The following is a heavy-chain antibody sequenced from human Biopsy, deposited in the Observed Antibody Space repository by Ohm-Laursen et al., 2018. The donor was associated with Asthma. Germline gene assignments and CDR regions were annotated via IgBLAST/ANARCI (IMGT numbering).Heavy chain of an antibody. CDR3: AKRGSYFDY. J-gene: IGHJ4*02. CDR1: GFSVSSYG. Sequence: SLRLSCAASGFSVSSYGMSWVRQAPGKGLEWVGVISKDASTQDYADSVKGRFTMARDNSKNTLDMQMNSLRAEDTAVYYCAKRGSYFDYWGQGTLVTVSS. V-gene: IGHV3-30*18. D-gene: IGHD1-26*01. CDR2: ISKDASTQ.